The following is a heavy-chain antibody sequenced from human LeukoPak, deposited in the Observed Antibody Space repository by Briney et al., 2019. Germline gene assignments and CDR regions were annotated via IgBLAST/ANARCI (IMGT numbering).Heavy chain of an antibody. CDR2: INPSGGST. D-gene: IGHD6-13*01. J-gene: IGHJ4*02. V-gene: IGHV1-46*01. Sequence: ASVKVSCKASGYTFTSYYMHWVRPAPGQGLEWMGIINPSGGSTSYAQKFQGRVTMTRDTSTSTVYMELSSLRSEDTAVYYCARERVAATGLDYWGQGTLVTVSS. CDR3: ARERVAATGLDY. CDR1: GYTFTSYY.